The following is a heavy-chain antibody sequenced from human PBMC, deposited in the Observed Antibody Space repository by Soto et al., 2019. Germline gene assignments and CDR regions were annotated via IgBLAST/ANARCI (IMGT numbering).Heavy chain of an antibody. D-gene: IGHD3-22*01. CDR3: ARRLDVVVWFDP. CDR1: GYTFTSYG. J-gene: IGHJ5*02. CDR2: NSAYNGNT. Sequence: VASVKVSCKASGYTFTSYGISWVRQAPGQGLEWMGWNSAYNGNTNYAQKLQGRVTMTTDTSTSTAYMELRSLRSDDTAVYYCARRLDVVVWFDPWGQGTLVTVSS. V-gene: IGHV1-18*01.